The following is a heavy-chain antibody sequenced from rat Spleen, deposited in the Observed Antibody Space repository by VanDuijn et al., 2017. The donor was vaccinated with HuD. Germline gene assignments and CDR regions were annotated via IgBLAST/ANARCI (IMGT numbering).Heavy chain of an antibody. D-gene: IGHD1-12*01. V-gene: IGHV2S61*01. Sequence: QVXLKESGPXLVKPSXXLSLXCTXXXFSLSNYGVFWVRQPPGKGLEWMGVIWGNGNANYNSVLKSRLSISRDTSKSQVFLKMNNLQTEDTAMYFCARSDYASPYYFDYWGQGVMVTVSS. J-gene: IGHJ2*01. CDR3: ARSDYASPYYFDY. CDR1: XFSLSNYG. CDR2: IWGNGNA.